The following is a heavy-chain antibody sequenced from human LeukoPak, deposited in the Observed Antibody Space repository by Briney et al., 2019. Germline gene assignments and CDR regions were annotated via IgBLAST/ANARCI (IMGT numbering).Heavy chain of an antibody. CDR1: GYTFTSYY. CDR2: INPSGGST. Sequence: GSVKVSCKASGYTFTSYYMHWVRQAPGQGLEWMGIINPSGGSTSYAQKFQGRVTMTRDMSTSTVYMELSSLRSEDTAVYYCARAYCSGGSCYSLDYWGQGTLVTASS. V-gene: IGHV1-46*01. D-gene: IGHD2-15*01. CDR3: ARAYCSGGSCYSLDY. J-gene: IGHJ4*02.